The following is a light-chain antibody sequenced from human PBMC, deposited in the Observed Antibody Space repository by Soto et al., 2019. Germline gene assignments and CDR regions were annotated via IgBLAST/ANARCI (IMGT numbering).Light chain of an antibody. CDR3: QQYNNWPPWT. CDR1: QSVTRN. Sequence: SLGERATINCRASQSVTRNLAWYQHKPGQAPRLLIYGASTGATGIPARFSGSGSGTEFTLTISSLQSEDFAVYYCQQYNNWPPWTFGQGTKVDIK. J-gene: IGKJ1*01. V-gene: IGKV3-15*01. CDR2: GAS.